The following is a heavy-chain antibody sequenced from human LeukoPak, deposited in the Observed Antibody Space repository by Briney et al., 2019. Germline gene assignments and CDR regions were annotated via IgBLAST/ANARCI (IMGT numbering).Heavy chain of an antibody. CDR1: GGSVSSGSYY. Sequence: PSETLSLTCTVSGGSVSSGSYYWSWIRQPPGKGLEWIGYIYYSGSTNYNPSLKSRVTISVDTSKNQFSLKLSSVTAADTAVYYCAREGIVGAPYYYYGMDVWGQGTKVTVSS. D-gene: IGHD1-26*01. V-gene: IGHV4-61*01. CDR3: AREGIVGAPYYYYGMDV. J-gene: IGHJ6*02. CDR2: IYYSGST.